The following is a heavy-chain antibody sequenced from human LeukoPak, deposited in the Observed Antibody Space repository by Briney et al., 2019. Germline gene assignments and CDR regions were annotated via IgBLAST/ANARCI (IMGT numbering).Heavy chain of an antibody. D-gene: IGHD3-10*01. CDR2: ISSSSYI. V-gene: IGHV3-21*01. Sequence: GGSLRLSCAASGFTFSSYSMNWVRQAPGKGLGWVSSISSSSYIYYADSVKGRFTISRDNAKNSLYLQMNSLRAEDTAVYYCARGDPGNYYGSGSYYGYWGQGTLVTVSS. CDR1: GFTFSSYS. CDR3: ARGDPGNYYGSGSYYGY. J-gene: IGHJ4*02.